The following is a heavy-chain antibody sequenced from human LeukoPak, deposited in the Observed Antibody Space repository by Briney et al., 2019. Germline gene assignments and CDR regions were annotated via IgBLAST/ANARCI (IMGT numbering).Heavy chain of an antibody. CDR3: ARTPHYRKFDFGY. CDR1: GYTFTGYY. CDR2: INPNSGGT. J-gene: IGHJ4*02. Sequence: ASVKVSCKASGYTFTGYYMHWVRQAPGQGLEWMGWINPNSGGTNYAQKFQGRVTMTRDTSISTAYMELSRLRSDDTAVYYCARTPHYRKFDFGYWGQGTLVTVSS. D-gene: IGHD4-11*01. V-gene: IGHV1-2*02.